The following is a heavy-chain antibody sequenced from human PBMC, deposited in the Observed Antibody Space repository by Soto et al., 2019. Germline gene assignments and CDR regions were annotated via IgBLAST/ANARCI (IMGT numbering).Heavy chain of an antibody. V-gene: IGHV4-34*01. J-gene: IGHJ6*02. D-gene: IGHD4-17*01. CDR1: GGSLSGYY. CDR2: INHSGST. Sequence: QVQLQQWGAGLLKPSETLSLTCAVYGGSLSGYYGNWIRQSPGKGLEWIGEINHSGSTNYNPSLKSRVTISIDTSKHLFSLKLCSVTAADTAVYYCARTRHLDVWGQGTTVIVSS. CDR3: ARTRHLDV.